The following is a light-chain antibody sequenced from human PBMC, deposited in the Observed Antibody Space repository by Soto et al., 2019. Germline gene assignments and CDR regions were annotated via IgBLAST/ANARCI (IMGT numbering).Light chain of an antibody. CDR1: QSVSSSY. CDR2: GAS. CDR3: QHYGSSPGFT. Sequence: EIVLTQSPGTLSLSPGERATLSCRASQSVSSSYLAWYQQKPGQALRLVIYGASSRATGIPDRFSGSGSGTDFTLTISRLEPEDFAVYYCQHYGSSPGFTFGPGTKVDIK. J-gene: IGKJ3*01. V-gene: IGKV3-20*01.